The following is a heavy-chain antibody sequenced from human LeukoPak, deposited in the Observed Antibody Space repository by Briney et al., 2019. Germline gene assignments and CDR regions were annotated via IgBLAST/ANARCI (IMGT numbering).Heavy chain of an antibody. J-gene: IGHJ3*02. Sequence: GGSLRLSCAASGFTFSSYGMSWVRQAPGKGLEWVSTIRVSGRSTYYADSVKGRFTISRDNSENTLYLQMNSLRGEDTAIYFCAKDARGFQLHRGAFDIWGQGTMVTVSS. D-gene: IGHD2-2*01. CDR3: AKDARGFQLHRGAFDI. CDR2: IRVSGRST. CDR1: GFTFSSYG. V-gene: IGHV3-23*01.